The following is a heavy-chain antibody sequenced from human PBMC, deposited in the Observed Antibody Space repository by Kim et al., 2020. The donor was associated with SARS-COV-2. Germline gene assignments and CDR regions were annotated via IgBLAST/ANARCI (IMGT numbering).Heavy chain of an antibody. CDR2: INPNSGGT. CDR3: AKPSIAVARELFFDY. V-gene: IGHV1-2*02. CDR1: GYTFTGYY. Sequence: ASVKVSCKASGYTFTGYYMHWVRQAPGQGLEWMGWINPNSGGTNYAQKFQGRVTMTRDTSISTAYMELSRLRSDDTAVYYCAKPSIAVARELFFDYWGQGTLVTVSS. J-gene: IGHJ4*02. D-gene: IGHD6-19*01.